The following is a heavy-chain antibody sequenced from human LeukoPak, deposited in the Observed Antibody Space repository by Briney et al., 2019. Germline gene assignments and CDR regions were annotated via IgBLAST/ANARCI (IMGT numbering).Heavy chain of an antibody. V-gene: IGHV1-69*13. D-gene: IGHD4-17*01. CDR1: GGTFSSYA. Sequence: SVKVSCKASGGTFSSYAISWVRQAPGQGLEWMGGIIPIFGTANYAQKFQGRVTITADESTSTAYMELSSLRSEDTAVYYCARVQPPTVWTLYGMAVWGKGTRVTVSS. CDR3: ARVQPPTVWTLYGMAV. J-gene: IGHJ6*04. CDR2: IIPIFGTA.